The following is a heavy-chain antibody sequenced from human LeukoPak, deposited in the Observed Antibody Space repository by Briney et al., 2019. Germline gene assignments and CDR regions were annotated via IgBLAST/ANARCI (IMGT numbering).Heavy chain of an antibody. CDR1: GDSISSYY. D-gene: IGHD3-16*01. CDR2: IYYSGST. CDR3: ARDMSTRGYYYYGMDV. Sequence: SETLSLTCTVSGDSISSYYWSWIRQPPGKGLEWIGYIYYSGSTNYNPSLKSRVTISVDTSKNQFSLKLSSVTAADTAVYYCARDMSTRGYYYYGMDVWGQGTTVTVSS. V-gene: IGHV4-59*01. J-gene: IGHJ6*02.